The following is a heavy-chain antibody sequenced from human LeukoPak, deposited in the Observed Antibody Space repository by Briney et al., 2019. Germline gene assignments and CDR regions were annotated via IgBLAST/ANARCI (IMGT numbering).Heavy chain of an antibody. CDR3: ARVLWFGESQRPLYYYYYGMDV. V-gene: IGHV3-21*01. CDR2: ISSSSSYI. CDR1: GFTFSSYS. J-gene: IGHJ6*02. Sequence: PGGSLRLSCAASGFTFSSYSMNWVRQAPGKGLEWVSSISSSSSYIYYADSVKGRFTISRDNAKNSLYLQMNSLRADDTAMYYCARVLWFGESQRPLYYYYYGMDVWGQGTTVTVSS. D-gene: IGHD3-10*01.